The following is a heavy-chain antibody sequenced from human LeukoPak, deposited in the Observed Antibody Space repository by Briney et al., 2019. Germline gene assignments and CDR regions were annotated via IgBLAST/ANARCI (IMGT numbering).Heavy chain of an antibody. CDR1: GFTFSSHD. Sequence: GGSLRLSCAASGFTFSSHDTSWVRQAPGKGLEWVSGISGSGGSTYYADSVKGRFTISRDNSKNTLYLQMNSLRAEDTAVYYCGKACRDGFHFPFCYWGQGTLVTVSS. CDR2: ISGSGGST. D-gene: IGHD5-24*01. CDR3: GKACRDGFHFPFCY. V-gene: IGHV3-23*01. J-gene: IGHJ4*02.